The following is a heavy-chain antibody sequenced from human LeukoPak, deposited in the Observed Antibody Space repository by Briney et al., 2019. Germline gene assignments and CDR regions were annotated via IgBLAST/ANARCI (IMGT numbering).Heavy chain of an antibody. CDR2: MNPNSGNT. J-gene: IGHJ4*02. D-gene: IGHD2-15*01. V-gene: IGHV1-8*03. Sequence: ASVKVSCKASGYTFTGYYMHWVRQATGQGLEWMGWMNPNSGNTGYAQKFQGRVTITRNTSISTAYMELSSLRSEDTAVYYCARGRVVAATPFDYWGQGTLVTVSS. CDR3: ARGRVVAATPFDY. CDR1: GYTFTGYY.